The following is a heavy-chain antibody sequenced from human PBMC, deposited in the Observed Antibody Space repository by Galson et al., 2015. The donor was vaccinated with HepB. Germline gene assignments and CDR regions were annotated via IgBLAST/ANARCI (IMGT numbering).Heavy chain of an antibody. D-gene: IGHD6-13*01. CDR2: INTNTGNP. J-gene: IGHJ1*01. CDR1: GYTFTDYG. CDR3: ARQIAAAGTVGGFQH. Sequence: SVKVSCKASGYTFTDYGISWVRQAPGQGLEWMGWINTNTGNPTYAQGFTGRFVFSLDTSVSTAYLQISSLKAEDTAVYYCARQIAAAGTVGGFQHWGQGTLVTVSS. V-gene: IGHV7-4-1*02.